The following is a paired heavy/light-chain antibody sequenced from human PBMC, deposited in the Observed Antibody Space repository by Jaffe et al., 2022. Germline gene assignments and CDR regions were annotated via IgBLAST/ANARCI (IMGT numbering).Light chain of an antibody. V-gene: IGKV1-12*01. CDR3: QQANSFPT. CDR2: AAS. Sequence: DIQMTQSPSSVSASVGDRVTITCRASQGISSWLAWYQQKPGKAPKLLIYAASSLQSGVPSRFSGSGSGTDFTLTISSLQPEDFATYYCQQANSFPTFGQGTKLEIK. CDR1: QGISSW. J-gene: IGKJ2*01.
Heavy chain of an antibody. J-gene: IGHJ5*02. V-gene: IGHV4-38-2*01. D-gene: IGHD6-19*01. Sequence: QVQLQESGPGLVKPSETLSLTCAVSGYSISSGYYWGWIRQPPGKGLEWIGSIYHSGSTYYNPSLKSRVTISVDTSKNQFSLKLSSVTAADTAVYYCARHWPDDSPRKQWLNNWFDPWGQGTLVTVSS. CDR2: IYHSGST. CDR1: GYSISSGYY. CDR3: ARHWPDDSPRKQWLNNWFDP.